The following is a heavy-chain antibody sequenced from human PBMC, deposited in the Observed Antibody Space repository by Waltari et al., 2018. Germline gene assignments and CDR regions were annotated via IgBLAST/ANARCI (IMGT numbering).Heavy chain of an antibody. CDR1: GYIFTDFA. D-gene: IGHD6-13*01. CDR3: TRDPSIATPDANY. CDR2: INNRTGNA. Sequence: QVLLEQSGSELKQPGASVKISCKASGYIFTDFALNWVRQAPGQGLEWMGWINNRTGNATYAPGFRGRFVFSGDRFFRTAFMVINRLEPEDTAVYYCTRDPSIATPDANYWGRGTLVTVSS. J-gene: IGHJ4*02. V-gene: IGHV7-4-1*02.